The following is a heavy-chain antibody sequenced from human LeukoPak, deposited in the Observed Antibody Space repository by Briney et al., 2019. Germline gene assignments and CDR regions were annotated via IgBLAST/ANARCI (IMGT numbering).Heavy chain of an antibody. D-gene: IGHD6-13*01. CDR2: INPNSGGT. CDR1: GYSFARYG. V-gene: IGHV1-2*02. Sequence: ASVKVSCKASGYSFARYGITWVRQAPGQGLEWMGWINPNSGGTNYAQKFQGRVTMTRDTSISTAYMELSRLRSDDTAVYYCARDDGAAAGVGDYWGQGTLVTVSS. CDR3: ARDDGAAAGVGDY. J-gene: IGHJ4*02.